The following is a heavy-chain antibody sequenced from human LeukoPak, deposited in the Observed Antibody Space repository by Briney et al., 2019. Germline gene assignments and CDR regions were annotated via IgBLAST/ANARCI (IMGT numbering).Heavy chain of an antibody. CDR3: ARRTDYTYKNEWWFDP. V-gene: IGHV5-51*01. D-gene: IGHD5-12*01. CDR2: IYPGDSDT. CDR1: GYSFTSYW. J-gene: IGHJ5*02. Sequence: GESLKISCKGSGYSFTSYWIGWVRQMPGKGLEWMGIIYPGDSDTRYSPSFQGQVTISADKSISTAYLQWSSLKASDTAMYYCARRTDYTYKNEWWFDPWGQGTLVTVSS.